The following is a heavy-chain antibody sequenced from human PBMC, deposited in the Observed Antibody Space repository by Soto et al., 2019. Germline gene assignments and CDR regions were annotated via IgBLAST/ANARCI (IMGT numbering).Heavy chain of an antibody. CDR2: IIPIFGTA. V-gene: IGHV1-69*06. J-gene: IGHJ5*02. D-gene: IGHD6-13*01. CDR3: ARSGLIAAATNWFDP. CDR1: GGTFSSYA. Sequence: QVQLVQSGAEVKKPVSSVKVSCKASGGTFSSYAISWVRQAPGQGLEWMGGIIPIFGTANYAQKFQGRVTITADKSTSTAYMELSSLRSEETAVYYCARSGLIAAATNWFDPWGQGTLVTVSS.